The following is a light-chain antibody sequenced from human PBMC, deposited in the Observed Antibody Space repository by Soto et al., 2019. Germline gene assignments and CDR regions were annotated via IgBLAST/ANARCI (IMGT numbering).Light chain of an antibody. Sequence: EIVLTQSPGTLSLSPGERATLSCRACQSVSSNYLAWYQQKPGQAPRLLIYGASSRATGIPDRFSGSGSGTDFSLTISRLEPEDFAVYYCQQDGTSPRTFGQGTKVEI. CDR3: QQDGTSPRT. CDR2: GAS. J-gene: IGKJ1*01. V-gene: IGKV3-20*01. CDR1: QSVSSNY.